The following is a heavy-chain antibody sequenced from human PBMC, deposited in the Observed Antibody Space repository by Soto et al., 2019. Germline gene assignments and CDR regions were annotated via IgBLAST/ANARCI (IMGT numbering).Heavy chain of an antibody. CDR3: ARGEDAFFYYGLDV. J-gene: IGHJ6*01. Sequence: SETLSLTCTVSGGSITSSYWSWIRRPPGKGLEWIAYIYDTGISGYTPSTSYNPSLKSRVTMSVDTSKSQVSLKLTSVTAAAKAVYYCARGEDAFFYYGLDVWGQGIPVTVSS. V-gene: IGHV4-59*01. CDR2: IYDTGISGYTPST. CDR1: GGSITSSY.